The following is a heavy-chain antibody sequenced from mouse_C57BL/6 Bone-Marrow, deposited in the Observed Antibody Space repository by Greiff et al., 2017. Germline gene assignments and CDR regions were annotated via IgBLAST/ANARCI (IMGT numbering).Heavy chain of an antibody. D-gene: IGHD2-12*01. CDR3: TTVLYPYYFDY. CDR1: GFNIKDDY. Sequence: VQLQQSGAELVRPGASVKLSCTASGFNIKDDYMHWVKQRPEQGLEWIGWIDPENGDTEYASKFQGKATITADTSYNTAYLQLSSLTSEDTAVYYCTTVLYPYYFDYWGQGTTLTVSS. J-gene: IGHJ2*01. V-gene: IGHV14-4*01. CDR2: IDPENGDT.